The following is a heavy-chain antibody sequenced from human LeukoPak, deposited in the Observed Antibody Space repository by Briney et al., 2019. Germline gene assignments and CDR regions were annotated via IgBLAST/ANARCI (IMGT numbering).Heavy chain of an antibody. CDR2: ITGSGASA. Sequence: GGSLRLSCAASGFTFSKSAMNWVRQAPGKGLEWVSAITGSGASAYYADSVKGRFTISRDNSKNTLSLQMNSLRAEDTAVYYCTRLHGGYPFDYWGQGTLVTVSS. D-gene: IGHD2-15*01. CDR1: GFTFSKSA. V-gene: IGHV3-23*01. J-gene: IGHJ4*02. CDR3: TRLHGGYPFDY.